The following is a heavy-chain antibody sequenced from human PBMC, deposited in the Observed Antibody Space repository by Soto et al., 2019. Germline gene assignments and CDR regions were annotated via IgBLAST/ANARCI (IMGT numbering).Heavy chain of an antibody. CDR3: AADPTGSGSYSNYYYYYGMDV. J-gene: IGHJ6*02. V-gene: IGHV1-58*02. Sequence: QMQLVQSGPEVKKPGTSVKVSCKASGFTFTSSAMQWVRQARGQRLEWIGWIVVGSGNTNYAQKFQERVTITRDMSTSTAYRELSSLRSEDTAVYYCAADPTGSGSYSNYYYYYGMDVWGQGTTVTVSS. CDR1: GFTFTSSA. D-gene: IGHD3-10*01. CDR2: IVVGSGNT.